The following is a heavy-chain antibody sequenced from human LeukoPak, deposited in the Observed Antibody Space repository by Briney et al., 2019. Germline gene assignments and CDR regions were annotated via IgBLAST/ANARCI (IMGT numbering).Heavy chain of an antibody. V-gene: IGHV3-30-3*01. CDR3: ATEGSVNYYYGISGYYNH. CDR1: GFTFSSYA. J-gene: IGHJ4*02. CDR2: ISYDGNNK. Sequence: GGSLRLSCAASAASGFTFSSYAFHWVRQAPGKGLEWVAVISYDGNNKYYADSVRGRFTISRGNSKSTLFLQMNSLRVEDTAVYYCATEGSVNYYYGISGYYNHWGQGTLVTVSS. D-gene: IGHD3-22*01.